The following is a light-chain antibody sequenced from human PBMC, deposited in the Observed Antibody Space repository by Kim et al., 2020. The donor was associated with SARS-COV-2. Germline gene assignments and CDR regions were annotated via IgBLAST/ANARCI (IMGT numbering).Light chain of an antibody. CDR1: QSVSSSY. CDR3: QQDYNVLT. CDR2: GAS. Sequence: PGERVTLSCRASQSVSSSYLTWYQQKPGQAPRLLIYGASTRATGIPARFSGSGSGTDFTLTISSLQPEDFAVYYCQQDYNVLTFGGGTKVDI. J-gene: IGKJ4*01. V-gene: IGKV3D-7*01.